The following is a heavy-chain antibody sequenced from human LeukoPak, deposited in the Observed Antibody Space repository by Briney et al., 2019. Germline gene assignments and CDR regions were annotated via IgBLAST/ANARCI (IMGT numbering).Heavy chain of an antibody. D-gene: IGHD3-16*02. Sequence: GGSLRLSCAASGFTFSSYAMSWVRQAPGKGLEWVSAISGSGGSTYYADSVKGRFTISRDNSKNTLYLQMNSLRAEDTAVHYCAKDFLEGGVWGSYRYTTSAYWGQGTLVTVSS. CDR3: AKDFLEGGVWGSYRYTTSAY. CDR1: GFTFSSYA. V-gene: IGHV3-23*01. CDR2: ISGSGGST. J-gene: IGHJ4*02.